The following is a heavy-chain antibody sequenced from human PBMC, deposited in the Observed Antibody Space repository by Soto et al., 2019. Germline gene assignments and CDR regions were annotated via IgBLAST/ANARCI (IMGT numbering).Heavy chain of an antibody. V-gene: IGHV3-53*01. Sequence: WGSLRLPCASSRLTDSSTYMSWVRQAPGKGLEWVSVIYSGGSTYYADSVKGRFTISRDSSKNTVYLQINSLGAEDTAVYYCARDSPLTSARAFDIWGQGTVVTVSS. CDR3: ARDSPLTSARAFDI. J-gene: IGHJ3*02. CDR2: IYSGGST. CDR1: RLTDSSTY.